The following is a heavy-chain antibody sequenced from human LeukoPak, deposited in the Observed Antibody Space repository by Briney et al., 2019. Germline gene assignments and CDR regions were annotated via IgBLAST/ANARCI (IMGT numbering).Heavy chain of an antibody. J-gene: IGHJ4*02. CDR2: IIPMFGTA. CDR3: ARDLRFGGVIVPAY. D-gene: IGHD3-16*02. V-gene: IGHV1-69*05. CDR1: GGTFSSYV. Sequence: SVKVSCKASGGTFSSYVISWVRQAPGQGLEWMGGIIPMFGTANYAQKFQGRVTMTRDTSISTAYMELSRLRSDDTAVYYCARDLRFGGVIVPAYWGQGTLVTVSS.